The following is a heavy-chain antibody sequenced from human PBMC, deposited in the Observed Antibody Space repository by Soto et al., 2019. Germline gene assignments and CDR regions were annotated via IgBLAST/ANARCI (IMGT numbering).Heavy chain of an antibody. D-gene: IGHD3-10*01. CDR2: VSGGGSDT. J-gene: IGHJ4*02. CDR1: GFTFSTYA. Sequence: EVQLLESGGGLVQPGGSLRLSCAASGFTFSTYAMSWVRQPPGKGLEWVSIVSGGGSDTFYADSVKGRFAISRDNSKNTLYLQMNSLTADDTAVYYCAKHFVNGEVDHWGQGTPVTVSS. V-gene: IGHV3-23*01. CDR3: AKHFVNGEVDH.